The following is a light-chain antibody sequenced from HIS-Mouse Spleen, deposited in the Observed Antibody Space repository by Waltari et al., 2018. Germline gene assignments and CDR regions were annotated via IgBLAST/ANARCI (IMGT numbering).Light chain of an antibody. V-gene: IGLV3-10*01. Sequence: SYELTQPPSVSVSPGQTARITCSGDALPKKYAYWYQQKPGQAPVLVIYEDSKRPSGIPERFSGSSSGTMATLTISGAQVEDEADYYCYSTDSIGNHRVFGGGTKLTVL. CDR1: ALPKKY. CDR2: EDS. J-gene: IGLJ2*01. CDR3: YSTDSIGNHRV.